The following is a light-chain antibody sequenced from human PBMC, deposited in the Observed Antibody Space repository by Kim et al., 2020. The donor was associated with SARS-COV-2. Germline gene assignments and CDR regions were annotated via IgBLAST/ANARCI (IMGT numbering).Light chain of an antibody. CDR1: QSIGSH. V-gene: IGKV3-11*01. J-gene: IGKJ4*01. CDR2: DAS. Sequence: EIVLTQSPATLSLSPGERVTLSCRASQSIGSHLGWYQQKPGQAPRLLIYDASNRATGIPARFSGSGSGTDFTLTISSLAPEDSAVYYCHQRSRWPLTFGGGTKVELK. CDR3: HQRSRWPLT.